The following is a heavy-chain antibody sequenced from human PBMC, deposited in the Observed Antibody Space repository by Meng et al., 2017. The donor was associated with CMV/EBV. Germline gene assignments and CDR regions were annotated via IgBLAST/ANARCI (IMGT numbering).Heavy chain of an antibody. CDR2: ISGSGGST. CDR3: AKGPEWELPRY. Sequence: GESLKISCAASGFTFSSYAMSWVRQAPGKGLEWVSAISGSGGSTYYADSVKGRFTISRDNSKNTLYLQMNSLRAEDTAVYYCAKGPEWELPRYWGQGTPVTVSS. J-gene: IGHJ4*02. D-gene: IGHD1-26*01. CDR1: GFTFSSYA. V-gene: IGHV3-23*01.